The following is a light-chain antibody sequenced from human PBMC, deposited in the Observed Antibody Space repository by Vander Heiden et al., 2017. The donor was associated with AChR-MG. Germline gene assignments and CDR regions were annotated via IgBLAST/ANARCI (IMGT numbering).Light chain of an antibody. J-gene: IGLJ1*01. Sequence: QSVLTQPPSASGTPGQRVTISCSGSSSNIGINTVNWYQQLPGTAPKLLIYTNNQRPSGVPDRFSGSKSGTSASLAISGLQSEDEADYYCATWDDSLNGYVFGTGTKVTGL. CDR2: TNN. CDR3: ATWDDSLNGYV. CDR1: SSNIGINT. V-gene: IGLV1-44*01.